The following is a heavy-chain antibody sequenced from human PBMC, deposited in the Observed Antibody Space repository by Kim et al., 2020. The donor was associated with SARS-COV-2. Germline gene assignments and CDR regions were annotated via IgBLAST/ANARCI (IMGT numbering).Heavy chain of an antibody. CDR1: GDSVSSNSAA. CDR3: AAYGSGSSRYYYYGMDV. J-gene: IGHJ6*02. V-gene: IGHV6-1*01. CDR2: TYYRSKWYN. Sequence: SQTLSLTCAISGDSVSSNSAAWNWIRQSPSRGLEWLGRTYYRSKWYNDYAVSVKSRITINPDTSKNQFSLQLNSVTPEDTAVYYCAAYGSGSSRYYYYGMDVWGQGTTVTVSS. D-gene: IGHD3-10*01.